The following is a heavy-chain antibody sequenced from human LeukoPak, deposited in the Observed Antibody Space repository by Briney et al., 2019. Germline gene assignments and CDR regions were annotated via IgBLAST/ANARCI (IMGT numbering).Heavy chain of an antibody. CDR2: ISWNSGSI. J-gene: IGHJ4*02. D-gene: IGHD3-10*01. Sequence: GGSLRLSCAASGFTFDDYAMHWVRHAPGKGLEWVSGISWNSGSIGYADSVKGRFTISRDNAKNSLYLQMNSLRAEDTALYYCAKDNAMVRGVMEYFDYWGQGTLVTVSS. CDR1: GFTFDDYA. V-gene: IGHV3-9*01. CDR3: AKDNAMVRGVMEYFDY.